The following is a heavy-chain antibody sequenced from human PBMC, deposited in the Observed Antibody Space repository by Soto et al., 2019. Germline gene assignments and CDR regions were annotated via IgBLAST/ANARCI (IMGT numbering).Heavy chain of an antibody. J-gene: IGHJ4*02. CDR2: ISYDGSNK. CDR1: GFTFSSYG. D-gene: IGHD3-10*01. CDR3: AKDGIWFNPSYYFDY. V-gene: IGHV3-30*18. Sequence: QVQLVESGGGVVQPGRSLRLSCAASGFTFSSYGMHWVRQAPGKGLEWVAVISYDGSNKYYADSVKGRFPISRDNSKNPLYLQRNSLRAEDTAVYYCAKDGIWFNPSYYFDYWGQGTLVTVSS.